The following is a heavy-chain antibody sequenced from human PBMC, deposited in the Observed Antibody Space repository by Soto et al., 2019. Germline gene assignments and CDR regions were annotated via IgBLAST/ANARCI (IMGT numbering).Heavy chain of an antibody. V-gene: IGHV1-18*01. Sequence: ASVKVSCKASGYTFTSYGISWVRQAPGQGLEWMGWISAYNGNANYAQKLQGRVTMTTDTSTSTAYMELRSLRSDDTAVYYCARDLPQGGWFDPWGQGTLVTVSS. CDR1: GYTFTSYG. J-gene: IGHJ5*02. CDR2: ISAYNGNA. CDR3: ARDLPQGGWFDP. D-gene: IGHD1-26*01.